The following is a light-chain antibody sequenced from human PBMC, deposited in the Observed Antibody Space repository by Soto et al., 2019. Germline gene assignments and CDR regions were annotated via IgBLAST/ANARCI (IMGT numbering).Light chain of an antibody. CDR1: QSVSIK. CDR3: QQYNSYRT. Sequence: EIVMAQSPATLSVSPGERATLSCRASQSVSIKLAWYQQKPGQAPRLLIYGASSRATDIPDRFSGSGSGTEFTLTISSLQPDDFATYYCQQYNSYRTFGQGTKVDIK. CDR2: GAS. J-gene: IGKJ1*01. V-gene: IGKV3D-15*01.